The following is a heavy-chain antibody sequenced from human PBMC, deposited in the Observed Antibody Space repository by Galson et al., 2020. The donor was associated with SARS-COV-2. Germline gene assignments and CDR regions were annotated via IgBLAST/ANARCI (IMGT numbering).Heavy chain of an antibody. CDR1: GYSISSGYY. CDR2: IYHSGST. CDR3: ARDSVEFESFDY. V-gene: IGHV4-38-2*02. Sequence: PSETLSLTCAVSGYSISSGYYWGWIRQPPGKGLEWIGSIYHSGSTYYNPSLKSRVTISVDTSKNQFSLKLSSVTAADTAVYYCARDSVEFESFDYWGQGTLVTVSS. D-gene: IGHD3-10*01. J-gene: IGHJ4*02.